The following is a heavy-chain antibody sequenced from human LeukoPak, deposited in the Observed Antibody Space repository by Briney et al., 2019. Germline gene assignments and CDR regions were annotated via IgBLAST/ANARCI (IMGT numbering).Heavy chain of an antibody. CDR2: INPNSGGT. D-gene: IGHD2-2*01. Sequence: EASVKVSCKASGYTFTGYYMHWVRQAPGQGLEWMGWINPNSGGTNYAQKFQGRVTITADKSTSTAYMELSSLRSEDTAVYYCARVPQLGYCSSTSCYAGWFDPWGQGTLVTVSS. CDR1: GYTFTGYY. CDR3: ARVPQLGYCSSTSCYAGWFDP. V-gene: IGHV1-2*02. J-gene: IGHJ5*02.